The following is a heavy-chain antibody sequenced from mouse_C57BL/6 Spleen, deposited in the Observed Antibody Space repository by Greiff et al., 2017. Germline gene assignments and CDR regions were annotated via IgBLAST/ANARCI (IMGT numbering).Heavy chain of an antibody. D-gene: IGHD2-1*01. V-gene: IGHV1-22*01. CDR3: ARTTMVTRYYAMDY. Sequence: VQLQQSGPELVKPGASVKMSCKASGYTFTDYNMHWVKQSHGKSLEWIGYINPNNGGTSYNQKFKGKATLTVNKSSSTAYMELRSLTSEDSAVXYCARTTMVTRYYAMDYWGQGTSVTVSS. CDR1: GYTFTDYN. J-gene: IGHJ4*01. CDR2: INPNNGGT.